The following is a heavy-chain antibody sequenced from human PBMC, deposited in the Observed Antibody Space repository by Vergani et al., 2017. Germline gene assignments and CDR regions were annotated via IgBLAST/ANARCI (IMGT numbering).Heavy chain of an antibody. J-gene: IGHJ6*03. CDR2: ISAQTGNT. CDR3: ARVGRYYYYMDV. V-gene: IGHV1-18*01. Sequence: QIQLVQSGAEVKQPGASVKVSCKASGYTFVNYGISWVRQAPGQGLEWVGWISAQTGNTKSAQKLQGRVTMTTATSTTTAYMELRSLRSDDTAVYYCARVGRYYYYMDVWGKGTTITVSS. CDR1: GYTFVNYG.